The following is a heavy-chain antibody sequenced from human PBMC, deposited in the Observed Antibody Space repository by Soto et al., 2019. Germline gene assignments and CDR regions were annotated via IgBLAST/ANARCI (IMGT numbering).Heavy chain of an antibody. D-gene: IGHD3-9*01. V-gene: IGHV3-33*01. CDR1: GVTFSSYG. CDR2: IWYDGSNK. J-gene: IGHJ6*02. CDR3: ARTRLRYFDWLSSPPAHYGMDV. Sequence: PGGSLRLSCAASGVTFSSYGMHWVRQAPGKGLEWVAVIWYDGSNKYYADSVKGRFTISRDNSKNTLYLQMNSLRAEDTAVYYCARTRLRYFDWLSSPPAHYGMDVWGQGTTVTVSS.